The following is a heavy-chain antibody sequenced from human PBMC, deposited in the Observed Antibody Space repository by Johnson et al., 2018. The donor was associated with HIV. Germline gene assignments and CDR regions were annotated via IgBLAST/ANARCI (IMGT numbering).Heavy chain of an antibody. CDR3: AKARGYSSSWYLGYDAFDI. D-gene: IGHD6-13*01. CDR2: ISWNSGSI. J-gene: IGHJ3*02. V-gene: IGHV3-9*01. Sequence: EVQLVESGGGLVQPGRSLRLSCAASGFTFDDYAVHWVRQAPGKGLEWVSGISWNSGSIGYADSVKGRFTISRDNAKNSLYLQMNSLRAEDTALYYCAKARGYSSSWYLGYDAFDIWGQGTMVTVSS. CDR1: GFTFDDYA.